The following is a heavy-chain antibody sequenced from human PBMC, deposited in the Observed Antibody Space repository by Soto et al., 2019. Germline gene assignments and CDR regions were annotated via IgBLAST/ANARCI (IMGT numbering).Heavy chain of an antibody. CDR2: ISSSSSYI. CDR1: GFTFSSYS. V-gene: IGHV3-21*01. J-gene: IGHJ5*02. Sequence: GSLRLSCAASGFTFSSYSMNWVRQAPGKGLEWVSSISSSSSYIYYADSVKGRFTISRDNAKNSLYLQMNSLRAEDTAVYYCARKAVVPAAPGRFDPWGQGTLVTVSS. D-gene: IGHD2-2*01. CDR3: ARKAVVPAAPGRFDP.